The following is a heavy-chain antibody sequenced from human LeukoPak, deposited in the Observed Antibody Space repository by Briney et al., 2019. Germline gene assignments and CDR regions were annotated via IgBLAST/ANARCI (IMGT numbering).Heavy chain of an antibody. CDR1: GFTFSSYG. D-gene: IGHD1-1*01. CDR3: AKELSASRNWNVDY. V-gene: IGHV3-30*18. Sequence: GGSLRLSCAASGFTFSSYGMHWVRQAPGKGLEWVAVISYDGSNKYYADSVKGRFTISRDSSKNTLYLQMNSLRAEDTAVYYCAKELSASRNWNVDYWGQGTLVTVSS. J-gene: IGHJ4*02. CDR2: ISYDGSNK.